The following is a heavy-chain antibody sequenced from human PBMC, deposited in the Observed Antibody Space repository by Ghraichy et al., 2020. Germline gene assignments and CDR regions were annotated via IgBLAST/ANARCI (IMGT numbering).Heavy chain of an antibody. V-gene: IGHV2-5*02. CDR2: TYWDDDK. Sequence: SGPTLVKPTQTLTLTCTFSGFSLSTSGVGVAWIRQAPGKALEWLAVTYWDDDKRYSTSLKSRLTIAKDIPKNQAVLTMTNMDPADTGKYYCAHRKYYGSGSLRGAFDFWGQGILVTVSS. CDR1: GFSLSTSGVG. CDR3: AHRKYYGSGSLRGAFDF. D-gene: IGHD3-10*01. J-gene: IGHJ4*02.